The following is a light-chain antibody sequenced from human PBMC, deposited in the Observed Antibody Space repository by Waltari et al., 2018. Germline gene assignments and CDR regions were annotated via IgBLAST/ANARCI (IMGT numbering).Light chain of an antibody. CDR2: DAS. CDR1: QDISKD. J-gene: IGKJ4*02. V-gene: IGKV1-33*01. Sequence: DIRMTQSPSSLSASVGDTVTITCQASQDISKDLNWYQQKPGKAPKPLVYDASNLETGVPLRFSGSGSGTYFTFTINSLQPEDIATYYCQQCFHVPTFGGGTKVEI. CDR3: QQCFHVPT.